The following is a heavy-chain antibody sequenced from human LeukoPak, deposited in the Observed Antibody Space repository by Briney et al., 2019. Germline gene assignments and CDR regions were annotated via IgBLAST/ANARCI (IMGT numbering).Heavy chain of an antibody. D-gene: IGHD5-18*01. J-gene: IGHJ4*02. Sequence: TGGSLRLSCAGSGFTFSSYWMTWVRQAPGKGLEWVANIRQDGSEKFYVDSVKGRFVISRDNAKNLVSLEMNSLRVEDTAVYYCAKHVDTAMVAQDYWGQGTLVTVSS. CDR3: AKHVDTAMVAQDY. CDR1: GFTFSSYW. CDR2: IRQDGSEK. V-gene: IGHV3-7*03.